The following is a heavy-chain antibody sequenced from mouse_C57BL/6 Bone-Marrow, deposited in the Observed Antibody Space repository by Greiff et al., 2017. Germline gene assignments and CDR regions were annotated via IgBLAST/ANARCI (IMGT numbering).Heavy chain of an antibody. CDR2: ISSGSSTS. V-gene: IGHV5-17*01. Sequence: DVQLVESGGGLVKPGGSLKLSCAASGFTFSDYGMHWVRQAPEKGLEWVAYISSGSSTSYYADTVKGRFTISRDNAKNTLFLQMTSLGSEDTAMYSCERRGLYYYGSSLGYYFYYWGQGTTLTVSA. J-gene: IGHJ2*01. CDR3: ERRGLYYYGSSLGYYFYY. CDR1: GFTFSDYG. D-gene: IGHD1-1*01.